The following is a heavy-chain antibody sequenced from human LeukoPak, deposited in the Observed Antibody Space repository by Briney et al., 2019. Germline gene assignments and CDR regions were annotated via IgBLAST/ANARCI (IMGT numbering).Heavy chain of an antibody. V-gene: IGHV4-39*07. J-gene: IGHJ6*02. CDR3: ARATNVDYFYYYGLDV. CDR1: GGSISSSSYY. Sequence: PSETLSLTCTVSGGSISSSSYYWGWIRQPPGKGLEWIGSIYYSGSTYYNPSLKSRVTISVDTSKNEFSLNLTSVTAADTAIYYCARATNVDYFYYYGLDVWGQGTTVTVSS. D-gene: IGHD1-14*01. CDR2: IYYSGST.